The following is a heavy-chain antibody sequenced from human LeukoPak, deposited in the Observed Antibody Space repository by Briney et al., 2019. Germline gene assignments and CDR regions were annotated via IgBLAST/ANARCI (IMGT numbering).Heavy chain of an antibody. V-gene: IGHV5-51*01. CDR2: IYPGDSDT. CDR3: ARQAQLAYFHY. D-gene: IGHD1-1*01. CDR1: GYSFTSYW. J-gene: IGHJ4*02. Sequence: GESLKISCKGSGYSFTSYWISWVRQMPGTGLEWMGIIYPGDSDTRYSPSFQGQVTISADKSNSTDYLQWSSLKASDTAMYSGARQAQLAYFHYWGQGTLVTVSS.